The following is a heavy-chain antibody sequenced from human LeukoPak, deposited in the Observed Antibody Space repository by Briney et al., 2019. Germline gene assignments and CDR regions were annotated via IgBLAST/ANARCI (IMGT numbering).Heavy chain of an antibody. Sequence: QPGGSLRLSCAASGFTFSSYGMHWVRQAPGKGLGWVAVISYDGSNKYYADSVKGRFTISRDNSKNTLYLQMNSLRAEDTAVYYCAKVADSSGYYTDDAFDIWGQGTMVTVSS. CDR3: AKVADSSGYYTDDAFDI. D-gene: IGHD3-22*01. CDR2: ISYDGSNK. CDR1: GFTFSSYG. V-gene: IGHV3-30*18. J-gene: IGHJ3*02.